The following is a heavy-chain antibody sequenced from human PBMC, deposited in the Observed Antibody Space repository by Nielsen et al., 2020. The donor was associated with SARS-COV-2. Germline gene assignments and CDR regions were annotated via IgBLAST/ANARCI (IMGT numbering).Heavy chain of an antibody. CDR1: GFTFSSYA. CDR3: ARDRLRPGYSSSWYDY. D-gene: IGHD6-13*01. V-gene: IGHV3-30-3*01. CDR2: ISYDGSNK. J-gene: IGHJ4*02. Sequence: GGSLRLSCAASGFTFSSYAMHWVRQAPGKGLEWVAVISYDGSNKYYADSVKGRFTISRDNSKNTLYLQMNSLRAEDTAVYYCARDRLRPGYSSSWYDYWGQGTLVTVSS.